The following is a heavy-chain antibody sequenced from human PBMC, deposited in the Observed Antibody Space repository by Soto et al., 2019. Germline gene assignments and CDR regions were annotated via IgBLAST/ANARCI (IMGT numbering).Heavy chain of an antibody. CDR3: ARDRSDYDSSGLDY. CDR2: IYYSGST. D-gene: IGHD3-22*01. V-gene: IGHV4-30-4*01. J-gene: IGHJ4*02. CDR1: GGSISSGDYY. Sequence: SETLSLTCTVSGGSISSGDYYWSWIRQPPGKGLEWIGYIYYSGSTYYNPSLKSRVTISVDTSKNQFSLKLSSVTAADTAVYYCARDRSDYDSSGLDYWGQGTLVTVSS.